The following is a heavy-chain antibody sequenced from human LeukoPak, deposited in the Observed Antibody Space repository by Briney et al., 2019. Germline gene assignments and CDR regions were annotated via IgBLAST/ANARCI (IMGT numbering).Heavy chain of an antibody. D-gene: IGHD6-13*01. J-gene: IGHJ4*02. V-gene: IGHV3-48*04. CDR2: ISSSGSTI. CDR1: GFTFSSYA. Sequence: GGSLRLSCATSGFTFSSYAMSWVRQAPGKGLEWVSYISSSGSTIYYADSVKGRFTISRDNAKNSLYLQMNSLRAEDTAVYYCASTLDVAAAGNFDYWGQGTLVTVSS. CDR3: ASTLDVAAAGNFDY.